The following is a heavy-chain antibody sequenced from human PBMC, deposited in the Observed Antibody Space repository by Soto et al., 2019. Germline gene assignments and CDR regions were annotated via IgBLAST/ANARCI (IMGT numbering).Heavy chain of an antibody. J-gene: IGHJ4*02. CDR3: ASGSSSNWPDF. CDR2: INIHSGGS. D-gene: IGHD6-13*01. V-gene: IGHV1-2*02. CDR1: GYIFTDYY. Sequence: ASVKVSCKASGYIFTDYYIHWVRQAPGQGLEWMGWINIHSGGSNYPQKFQGRVTMTRVTSISTAYMELTGLRFDDTAVYYCASGSSSNWPDFWGQGTLVTVSS.